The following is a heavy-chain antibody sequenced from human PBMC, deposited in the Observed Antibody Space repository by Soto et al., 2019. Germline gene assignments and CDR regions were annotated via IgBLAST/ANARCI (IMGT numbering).Heavy chain of an antibody. J-gene: IGHJ4*02. CDR1: GGSISSSNW. CDR2: IYHSGST. Sequence: QVQLQESGPGLVKPSGTLSLTCAVSGGSISSSNWWSWVRQPPGKGLEWIGEIYHSGSTNYNPSLRSRVTISVDKSTNQSSLRRSSVTAADTAGYYWARRMLTGGEFDYWGQGTLVTVSS. D-gene: IGHD3-16*01. V-gene: IGHV4-4*02. CDR3: ARRMLTGGEFDY.